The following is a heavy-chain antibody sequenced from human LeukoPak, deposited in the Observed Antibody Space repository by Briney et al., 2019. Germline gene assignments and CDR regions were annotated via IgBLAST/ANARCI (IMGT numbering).Heavy chain of an antibody. CDR3: AKLDIVVVPAADRLDY. J-gene: IGHJ4*02. V-gene: IGHV3-7*03. CDR1: GFTFSSYW. Sequence: GGSLRLSCAASGFTFSSYWMSWVRQAPGKGLEWVANIKQDGSEKYYVDSVKGRFTISRDNAKNTLYLQMNSLRAEDTAVYYCAKLDIVVVPAADRLDYWGQGTLVTVSS. D-gene: IGHD2-2*03. CDR2: IKQDGSEK.